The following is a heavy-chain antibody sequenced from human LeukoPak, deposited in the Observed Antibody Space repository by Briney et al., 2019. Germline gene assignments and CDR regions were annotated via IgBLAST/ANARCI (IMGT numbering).Heavy chain of an antibody. Sequence: SQTLSLTCTVSGASISSGNYYWSWIRQPAGKGLEWIGRIYNSGNTNYNPSFKSRLTISIDTSKNQFSLKLTSVTAADTAVYYCSRYGSGRYFDYWGQGTLVTVSS. V-gene: IGHV4-61*02. J-gene: IGHJ4*02. CDR3: SRYGSGRYFDY. D-gene: IGHD3-10*01. CDR1: GASISSGNYY. CDR2: IYNSGNT.